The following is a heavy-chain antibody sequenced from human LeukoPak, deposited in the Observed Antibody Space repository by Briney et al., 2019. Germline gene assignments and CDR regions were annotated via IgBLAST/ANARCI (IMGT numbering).Heavy chain of an antibody. CDR3: ARAGANWGYYFDY. Sequence: SETLSLTCTVSGGSISSYYWSWIRQPPGKGLEWIGYMYYSGSTNYNPSLKSRVTISVDTSKNQFSLKLSSVTAADTAVHYCARAGANWGYYFDYWGQGTLVTVSS. CDR1: GGSISSYY. J-gene: IGHJ4*02. CDR2: MYYSGST. D-gene: IGHD7-27*01. V-gene: IGHV4-59*01.